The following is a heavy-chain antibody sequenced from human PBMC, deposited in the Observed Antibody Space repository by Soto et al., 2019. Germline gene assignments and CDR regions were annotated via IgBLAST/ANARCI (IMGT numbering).Heavy chain of an antibody. V-gene: IGHV1-69*06. CDR2: IIPIFGTA. D-gene: IGHD3-16*02. CDR1: GGTFSSYA. Sequence: SVKVSCKASGGTFSSYAISWVRQAPGQGLEWMGGIIPIFGTANYAQKFQGRVTITADKSTSTAYMELSSLRSEDTAVYYCARDYEDYVWGSYQADDAFDIWGQGTMVTVSS. CDR3: ARDYEDYVWGSYQADDAFDI. J-gene: IGHJ3*02.